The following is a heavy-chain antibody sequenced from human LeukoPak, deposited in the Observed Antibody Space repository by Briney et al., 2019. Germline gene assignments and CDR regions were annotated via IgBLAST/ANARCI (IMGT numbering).Heavy chain of an antibody. CDR1: GFTFSSYA. CDR3: AKGRGYCSGGSCYSDY. Sequence: GGSLRLSCAASGFTFSSYAMSWVRQAPGKGLEWVSTIRGSGDNTYYADSVKGRFTISRDNSKSTLCLQLNSLRVEDTAVYYCAKGRGYCSGGSCYSDYWGQGTLVTVSS. V-gene: IGHV3-23*01. J-gene: IGHJ4*02. D-gene: IGHD2-15*01. CDR2: IRGSGDNT.